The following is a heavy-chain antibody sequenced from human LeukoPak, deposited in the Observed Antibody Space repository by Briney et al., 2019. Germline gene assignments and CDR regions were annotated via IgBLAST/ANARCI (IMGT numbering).Heavy chain of an antibody. CDR3: AKAHDSSGYWGSDAFDI. D-gene: IGHD3-22*01. CDR1: GGTFSSYA. V-gene: IGHV1-8*03. J-gene: IGHJ3*02. CDR2: MNPNSGNT. Sequence: ASVKVSCKDSGGTFSSYAISWVRQATGQGLEWMGWMNPNSGNTGYAQKFQGRVTITRNTSISTAYMELSSLRSEDTAVYYCAKAHDSSGYWGSDAFDIWGQGTMVTASS.